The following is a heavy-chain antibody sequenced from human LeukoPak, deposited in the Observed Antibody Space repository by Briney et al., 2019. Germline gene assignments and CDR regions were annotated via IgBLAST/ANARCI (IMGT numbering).Heavy chain of an antibody. V-gene: IGHV4-39*01. CDR2: IHYAGAT. D-gene: IGHD6-25*01. CDR1: GGSITTSSHY. J-gene: IGHJ5*02. Sequence: SETLSLTCTVSGGSITTSSHYWDWIRQAPGKGLEWIGTIHYAGATSYNPSPRGRVTISVDTSKNQISLTLTSVTAADTALYYCARNGTAGRRGGWFDPWGQGTLVTVSS. CDR3: ARNGTAGRRGGWFDP.